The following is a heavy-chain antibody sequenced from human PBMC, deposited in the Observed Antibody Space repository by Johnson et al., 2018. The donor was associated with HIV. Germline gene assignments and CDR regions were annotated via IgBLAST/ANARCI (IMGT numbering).Heavy chain of an antibody. Sequence: QVQLVESGGGLVRPGGSLRLSCAASGFTFSDYYMTWIRQAPGKGLEWVSYLSRSGSTIYYADSVKGRFTISRDNAKNSLYLQMNSLRVEDTALYYCARPADYGDYSRDAFDIWGQGTMVTVSS. CDR3: ARPADYGDYSRDAFDI. D-gene: IGHD4-17*01. J-gene: IGHJ3*02. CDR2: LSRSGSTI. CDR1: GFTFSDYY. V-gene: IGHV3-11*04.